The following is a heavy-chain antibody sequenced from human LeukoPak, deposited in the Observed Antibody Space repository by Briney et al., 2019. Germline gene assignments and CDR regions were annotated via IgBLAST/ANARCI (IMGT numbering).Heavy chain of an antibody. V-gene: IGHV3-7*01. CDR3: ANGYYDYVWGSYRHDY. J-gene: IGHJ4*02. CDR2: IKQDGSEK. CDR1: GLTFSSYW. D-gene: IGHD3-16*02. Sequence: GGSLRLSCAASGLTFSSYWMSWVRQAPGKGLEWVANIKQDGSEKYYVDSVKGRFTISRDNAKNSLYLQMNSLRAEDTAVYYCANGYYDYVWGSYRHDYWGQGTLVTVSS.